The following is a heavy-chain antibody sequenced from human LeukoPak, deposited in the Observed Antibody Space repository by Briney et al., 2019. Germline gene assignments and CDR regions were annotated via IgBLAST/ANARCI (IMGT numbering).Heavy chain of an antibody. Sequence: PGGSLRLSCAASGFALSDYYMSWIRQAPGKGLEWISYISSSGSTINYGDSVKGRFTMSRDNAKNSLYLRMNSLRAEDTAVYYCARGGSLIDYWGQGTLVTVSS. V-gene: IGHV3-11*04. CDR2: ISSSGSTI. D-gene: IGHD3-16*01. CDR3: ARGGSLIDY. CDR1: GFALSDYY. J-gene: IGHJ4*02.